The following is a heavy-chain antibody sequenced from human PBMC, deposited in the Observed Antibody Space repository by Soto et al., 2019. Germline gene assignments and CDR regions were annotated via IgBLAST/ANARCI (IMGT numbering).Heavy chain of an antibody. CDR1: GFTFSSYD. V-gene: IGHV3-13*01. CDR3: ARVRYYYGSGSAEEAFDI. Sequence: GGSLRLSCAASGFTFSSYDMHWVRQATGKGLEWVSAIGTAGDTYYPGSVKGRFTISRENAKNSLYLQMNSLRAEDTAVYYCARVRYYYGSGSAEEAFDIWGQGTMVTVSS. D-gene: IGHD3-10*01. J-gene: IGHJ3*02. CDR2: IGTAGDT.